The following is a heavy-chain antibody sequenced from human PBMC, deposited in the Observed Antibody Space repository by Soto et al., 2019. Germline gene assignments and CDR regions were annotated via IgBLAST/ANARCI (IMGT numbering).Heavy chain of an antibody. CDR2: ISSSSSYI. CDR1: GFTFSSYS. V-gene: IGHV3-21*01. CDR3: ARPLWALNRFLEPSPLDY. D-gene: IGHD3-3*01. Sequence: EVQLVESGGGLVKPGGSLRLSCAASGFTFSSYSMNWVRQAPGKGLEWVSSISSSSSYIYYADSVKGRFTISRDNAKNSLYLQMNSLRAEDTAVYYCARPLWALNRFLEPSPLDYWGQGTLVTVSS. J-gene: IGHJ4*02.